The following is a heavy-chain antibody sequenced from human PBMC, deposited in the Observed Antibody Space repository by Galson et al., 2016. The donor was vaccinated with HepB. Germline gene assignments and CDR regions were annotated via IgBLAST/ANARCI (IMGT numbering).Heavy chain of an antibody. D-gene: IGHD6-19*01. CDR1: GYTFTDYY. CDR3: ARGGQWLDG. Sequence: SVKVSCKASGYTFTDYYIHWVRQAPGQGLEWMGLIDPKSGGTNYAQIFQGRVTMTRDTSISTAYIELTRLRSDDTAVFYCARGGQWLDGWGQGTLVTVSS. J-gene: IGHJ4*02. CDR2: IDPKSGGT. V-gene: IGHV1-2*02.